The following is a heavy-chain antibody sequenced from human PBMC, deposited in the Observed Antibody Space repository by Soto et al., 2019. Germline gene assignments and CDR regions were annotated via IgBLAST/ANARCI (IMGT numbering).Heavy chain of an antibody. CDR2: VSYDGSAQ. CDR1: GFTFSDYG. V-gene: IGHV3-30*03. CDR3: AREVTASTQGFFYFYMDV. J-gene: IGHJ6*03. Sequence: QVQLVESGGGVVQPGRSLRLSCAASGFTFSDYGMHWVRQAPGKGLEWVAAVSYDGSAQYYVESVKGRFTASRDNSRNTLSLQMDSLGAEDTAVYFCAREVTASTQGFFYFYMDVWGRGTTVIVSS. D-gene: IGHD2-21*02.